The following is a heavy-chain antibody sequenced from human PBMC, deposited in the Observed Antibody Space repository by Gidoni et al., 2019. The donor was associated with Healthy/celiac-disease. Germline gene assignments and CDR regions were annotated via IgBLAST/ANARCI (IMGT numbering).Heavy chain of an antibody. CDR3: ARKTTISAPIRDYYGMDV. CDR1: GFTFSSYA. Sequence: QVQLVESGGGVVQPGRSLRLSCAASGFTFSSYAMHWVRQAPGKGLEWVAVISYDGSNKYYADSVKGRFTISRDNSKNTLYLQMNSLRAEDTAVYYCARKTTISAPIRDYYGMDVWGQGTTVTVSS. CDR2: ISYDGSNK. J-gene: IGHJ6*02. D-gene: IGHD1-1*01. V-gene: IGHV3-30*04.